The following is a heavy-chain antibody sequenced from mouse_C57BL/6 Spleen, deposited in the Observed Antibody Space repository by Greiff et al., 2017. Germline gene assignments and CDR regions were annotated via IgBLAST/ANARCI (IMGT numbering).Heavy chain of an antibody. Sequence: QVTLIESGPGILQPSQTLSLTCSFSGFSLRTFGMGVCWIRQPSGKGLEWLAHIWWDDDKYYNPALKSRLTISKDTSKNQVFLKIANVDTADTATYYCARIVYGIHVSYWYFDVWGTGTTVTVSS. D-gene: IGHD2-1*01. J-gene: IGHJ1*03. CDR1: GFSLRTFGMG. CDR3: ARIVYGIHVSYWYFDV. V-gene: IGHV8-8*01. CDR2: IWWDDDK.